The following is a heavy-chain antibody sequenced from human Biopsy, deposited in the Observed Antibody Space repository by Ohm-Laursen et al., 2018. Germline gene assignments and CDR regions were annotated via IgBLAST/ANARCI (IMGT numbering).Heavy chain of an antibody. CDR3: ARGMRSSGWPYFDS. CDR2: IYDRGSTA. V-gene: IGHV4-59*01. J-gene: IGHJ4*02. D-gene: IGHD6-19*01. Sequence: TLSLTCAVSGGSIYNFFWSWIRQPPGKGLEWIGYIYDRGSTANYNPSLESRVTMSVDMPKNQFSLKLSSVTAADTAIYYCARGMRSSGWPYFDSWGQGTLVTVSS. CDR1: GGSIYNFF.